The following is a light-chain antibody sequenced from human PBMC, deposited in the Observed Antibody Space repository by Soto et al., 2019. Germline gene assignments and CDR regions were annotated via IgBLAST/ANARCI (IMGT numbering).Light chain of an antibody. Sequence: QSVLTQPPSVSAAPGQKVTISCSGSSSNSENNYVSWYQQLPGTAPKLLIYDNNKRPSGIPDRFSGSKSGTSATLGITGLQTGDEAEYYCGTWDNSLSAGVFGGGTKLTVL. CDR1: SSNSENNY. J-gene: IGLJ2*01. CDR3: GTWDNSLSAGV. V-gene: IGLV1-51*01. CDR2: DNN.